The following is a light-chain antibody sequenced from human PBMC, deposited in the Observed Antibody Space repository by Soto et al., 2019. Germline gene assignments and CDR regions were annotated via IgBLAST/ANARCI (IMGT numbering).Light chain of an antibody. V-gene: IGKV1-17*01. Sequence: DIQRTQSPSSLSASVGDRVGITCRASQGIRNDLGWYQQKPGKAPKRLIYVASSLQSGVPSRFRGSGSGKEFTLTISTLQPEDFATYYFLQHNSYPWTFGQGTQVDIX. CDR1: QGIRND. CDR3: LQHNSYPWT. J-gene: IGKJ1*01. CDR2: VAS.